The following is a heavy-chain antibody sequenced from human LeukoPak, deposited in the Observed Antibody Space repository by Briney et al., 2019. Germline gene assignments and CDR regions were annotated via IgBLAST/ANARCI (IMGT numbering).Heavy chain of an antibody. Sequence: SETLSLTCTVSGGSISSYYWGWIRQPPGKGLEWIGSIYYSGSTYYNPSLKSRVTISVDTSKNQFSLKLSSVTAADTAVYYCARGSMSFEARFDPWGQGTLVTVSS. CDR3: ARGSMSFEARFDP. J-gene: IGHJ5*02. D-gene: IGHD3/OR15-3a*01. CDR1: GGSISSYY. V-gene: IGHV4-39*07. CDR2: IYYSGST.